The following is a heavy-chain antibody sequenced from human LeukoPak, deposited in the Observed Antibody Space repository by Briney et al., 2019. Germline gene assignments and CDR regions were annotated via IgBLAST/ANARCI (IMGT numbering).Heavy chain of an antibody. CDR3: AGDSSGYPGGYFDY. V-gene: IGHV4-59*01. D-gene: IGHD3-22*01. CDR1: GGSISSYY. CDR2: IYYSGST. J-gene: IGHJ4*02. Sequence: SETLSLTCTVSGGSISSYYWSWIRQPPGKGLEWIGYIYYSGSTNYNPSLKSRVTISVDTSKNQFSLKLSSVTAADTAVYYCAGDSSGYPGGYFDYWGQGTLVTVSS.